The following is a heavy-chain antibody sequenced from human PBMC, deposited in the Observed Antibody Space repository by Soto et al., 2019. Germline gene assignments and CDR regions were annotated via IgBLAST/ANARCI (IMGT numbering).Heavy chain of an antibody. CDR1: GFNFNNAW. CDR3: AAGANFDI. D-gene: IGHD1-26*01. V-gene: IGHV3-15*01. J-gene: IGHJ3*02. CDR2: IKRTIDGGTT. Sequence: GGSLRLSCEGSGFNFNNAWMSWVRQVPGKGLEWVGRIKRTIDGGTTEYAAPVKGRFTMSRDDSKTTMFLQMNGLETEDTAVYYCAAGANFDIWGQGTMVTVSS.